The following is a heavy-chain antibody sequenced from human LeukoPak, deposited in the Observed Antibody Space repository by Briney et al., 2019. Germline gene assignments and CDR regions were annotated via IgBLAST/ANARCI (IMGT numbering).Heavy chain of an antibody. Sequence: GAAVKASCKASGYTFTSYGISWVRQAPGQGLERMGWTSAYNGNTNYAQKLQGRVTMTTDTSTSTAYMELRSLRSADTAVYYCARVPHSSGWYGADSYYYVMDVWGQGTTVTVSS. V-gene: IGHV1-18*01. J-gene: IGHJ6*02. CDR2: TSAYNGNT. D-gene: IGHD6-13*01. CDR1: GYTFTSYG. CDR3: ARVPHSSGWYGADSYYYVMDV.